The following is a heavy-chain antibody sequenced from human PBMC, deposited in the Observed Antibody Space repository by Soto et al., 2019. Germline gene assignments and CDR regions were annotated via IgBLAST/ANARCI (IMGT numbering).Heavy chain of an antibody. D-gene: IGHD3-10*01. Sequence: GGSLRLSCAASGFTFSSYAMSWVRQAPGKGLEWVSAISGSGGSTYYADSVKGRFTISRDNSKNTLYLQMNSLRAEDTAVYYCAKELKATFMVRGVISDGMDVWGQGTTVTVSS. CDR2: ISGSGGST. CDR3: AKELKATFMVRGVISDGMDV. V-gene: IGHV3-23*01. CDR1: GFTFSSYA. J-gene: IGHJ6*02.